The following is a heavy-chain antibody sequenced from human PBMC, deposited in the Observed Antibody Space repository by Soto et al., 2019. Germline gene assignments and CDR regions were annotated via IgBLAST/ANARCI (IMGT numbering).Heavy chain of an antibody. CDR3: ARREVPMFYYYGMDV. CDR2: IIPIFGTA. CDR1: GGTFSSYA. D-gene: IGHD1-26*01. Sequence: SVKVSCKASGGTFSSYAISWVRQAPGQGLEWMGGIIPIFGTANYAQKFQGRVTITADESTSTAYMELSSLRSEDTAVYYCARREVPMFYYYGMDVWGQGTTVTVSS. J-gene: IGHJ6*02. V-gene: IGHV1-69*13.